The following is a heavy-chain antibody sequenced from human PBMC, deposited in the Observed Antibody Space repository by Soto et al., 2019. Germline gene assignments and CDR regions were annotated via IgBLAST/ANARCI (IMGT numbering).Heavy chain of an antibody. Sequence: SETLSVTYSVSGDSISNLDYFWSWIRQPPGQALEYIGYIYKSATTYYNPSFESRVAISVDTSKSQFSLNVTSVTAADTAVYFCATYYYCSSGYHSTFYYRGQGALVTGSS. V-gene: IGHV4-30-4*01. CDR2: IYKSATT. CDR3: ATYYYCSSGYHSTFYY. J-gene: IGHJ4*02. D-gene: IGHD3-22*01. CDR1: GDSISNLDYF.